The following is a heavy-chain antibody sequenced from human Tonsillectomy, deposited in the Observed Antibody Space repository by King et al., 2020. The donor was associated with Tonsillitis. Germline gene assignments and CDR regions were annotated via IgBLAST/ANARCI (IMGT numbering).Heavy chain of an antibody. Sequence: VQLQESGPGLVKPSQTLSLTCTVSGGSISSGGYYWSWIRQHPGKGLEWIGYISYSGSTHYNPSLKSLVTISVDTSKNQFSLKLSSVTAADTAVYFCAGGSRDTSGYYLFFDNWGQGTLVTVSS. CDR1: GGSISSGGYY. D-gene: IGHD3-22*01. CDR3: AGGSRDTSGYYLFFDN. CDR2: ISYSGST. J-gene: IGHJ4*02. V-gene: IGHV4-31*01.